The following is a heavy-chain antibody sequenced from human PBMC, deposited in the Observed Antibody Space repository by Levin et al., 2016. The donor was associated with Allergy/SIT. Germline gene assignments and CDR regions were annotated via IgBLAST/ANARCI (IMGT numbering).Heavy chain of an antibody. CDR2: ISSSSSYI. V-gene: IGHV3-21*06. J-gene: IGHJ6*02. CDR3: ARDLRSSGLIGSDYYAMDV. D-gene: IGHD6-19*01. Sequence: WIRQPPGKGLEWVSSISSSSSYIYYADSVKGRFTISRDNAKNSVFLQMNSLRAEDTAVFYCARDLRSSGLIGSDYYAMDVWGQGTTVTVSS.